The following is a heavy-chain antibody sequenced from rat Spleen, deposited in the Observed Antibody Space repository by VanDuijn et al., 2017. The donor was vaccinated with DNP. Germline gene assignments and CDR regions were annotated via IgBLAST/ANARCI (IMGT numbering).Heavy chain of an antibody. J-gene: IGHJ3*01. CDR3: ASGFGWFAY. D-gene: IGHD4-1*01. Sequence: EVQLVESGGGFVQPGRSLKLSCAASGFTFSNYGMAWVRQAPTKGLEWVASITNSGDITYYPDSVKGRFTVSRDHAKNTLYLRLNSLRSEDTATYYCASGFGWFAYWGQGTLVTVSS. CDR2: ITNSGDIT. CDR1: GFTFSNYG. V-gene: IGHV5S13*01.